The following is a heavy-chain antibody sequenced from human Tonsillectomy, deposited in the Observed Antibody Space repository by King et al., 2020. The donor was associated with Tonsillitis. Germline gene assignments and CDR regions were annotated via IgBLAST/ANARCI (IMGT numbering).Heavy chain of an antibody. J-gene: IGHJ4*02. CDR2: MSGSGGST. Sequence: VQLVESGGGLVQPGGSLRLSCAASGFTFSSYGMSWVRQAPGKGPEWVSVMSGSGGSTHYADSVKGRFTISRDNFKNTLYLQMNSLRAEDTAVYYCAKEMYQLLCCDYWGQGTLVTVSS. CDR1: GFTFSSYG. V-gene: IGHV3-23*04. CDR3: AKEMYQLLCCDY. D-gene: IGHD2-2*01.